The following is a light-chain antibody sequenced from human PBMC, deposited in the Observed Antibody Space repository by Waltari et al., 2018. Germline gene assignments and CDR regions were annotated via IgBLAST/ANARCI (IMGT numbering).Light chain of an antibody. V-gene: IGKV3-15*01. CDR3: QQYFDWYT. J-gene: IGKJ2*01. CDR2: DAS. CDR1: QRVNSD. Sequence: EIVMTQSPATLSVSPGEKVTLSCRASQRVNSDLAWYQQRPGQAPRLLIYDASTRATSIPARFNGSGSGTEFTLTIDSLQSEEFAIYHCQQYFDWYTFGQGTKLETK.